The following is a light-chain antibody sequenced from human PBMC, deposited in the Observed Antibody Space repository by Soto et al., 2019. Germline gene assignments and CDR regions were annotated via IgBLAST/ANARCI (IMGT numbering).Light chain of an antibody. V-gene: IGKV1-39*01. Sequence: DILMTQSPPSVSASVGDRITITCRASQTLNNYLTWFQQKPGKAPKVLIYAASTLQSGVPSRFSGSGSGAEFTLTISSLQPEDFATYYCQQSFSPLLTFGGGTKVDIK. J-gene: IGKJ4*01. CDR2: AAS. CDR1: QTLNNY. CDR3: QQSFSPLLT.